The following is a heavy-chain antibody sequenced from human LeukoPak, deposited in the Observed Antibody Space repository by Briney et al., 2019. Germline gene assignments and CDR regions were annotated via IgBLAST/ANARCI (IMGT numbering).Heavy chain of an antibody. CDR2: INPNSGGT. CDR3: ARDLYGDYTFDY. CDR1: GYTFTGYY. Sequence: ASVKVSCKASGYTFTGYYMHWVRQAPGQGLEWMGWINPNSGGTNYAQKFQGRVTMTRDTSTSTAYMELRSLRSDDTAVYYCARDLYGDYTFDYWGQGTLVTVSS. J-gene: IGHJ4*02. D-gene: IGHD4-17*01. V-gene: IGHV1-2*02.